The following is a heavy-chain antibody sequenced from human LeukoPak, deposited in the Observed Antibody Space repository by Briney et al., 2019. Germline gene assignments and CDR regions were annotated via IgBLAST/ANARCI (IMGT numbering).Heavy chain of an antibody. Sequence: SETLSLTCTVSGGSLSNYYWSWIRQPAGKGVEWIGRINPSGSTNYNPSLKTRVTMSVDTSKPQFSLKVRSVTAADTAVYYCARGLGLDPWGQGTLVTVSS. V-gene: IGHV4-4*07. CDR1: GGSLSNYY. CDR2: INPSGST. J-gene: IGHJ5*02. CDR3: ARGLGLDP.